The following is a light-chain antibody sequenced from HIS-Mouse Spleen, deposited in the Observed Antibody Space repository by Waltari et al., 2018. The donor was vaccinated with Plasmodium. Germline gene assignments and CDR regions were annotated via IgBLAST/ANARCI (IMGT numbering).Light chain of an antibody. J-gene: IGKJ1*01. Sequence: AIRMTQSPSSLSASTGYRVTITCRASQGISSYLAWYQQKPGKAPKILIYAASTLQSGVPSRFSGSGSGTDFTLTISCLQSEDFATYYCQQYYSYPRTFGQGTKVEIK. CDR3: QQYYSYPRT. CDR2: AAS. V-gene: IGKV1-8*01. CDR1: QGISSY.